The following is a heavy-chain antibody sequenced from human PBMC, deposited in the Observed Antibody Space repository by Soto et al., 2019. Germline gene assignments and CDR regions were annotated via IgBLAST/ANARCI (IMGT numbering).Heavy chain of an antibody. Sequence: PSETLSLTCAVSGDSISTYYWSWIRQPPGKGLEWIGYIYYSGSTNQNPSLNSRVTMSVDTSKKQVSLKLTSVTAADTAVYYCARNGGGGRTFDIWGQGTMVTVSS. D-gene: IGHD2-15*01. V-gene: IGHV4-59*08. CDR3: ARNGGGGRTFDI. CDR2: IYYSGST. CDR1: GDSISTYY. J-gene: IGHJ3*02.